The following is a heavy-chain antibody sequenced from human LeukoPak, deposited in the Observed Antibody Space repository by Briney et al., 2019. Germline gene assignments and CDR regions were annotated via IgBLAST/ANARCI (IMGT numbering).Heavy chain of an antibody. Sequence: PSQTLSPTCPVAGGSISRGEYYWGWSRQPPGKGLEWIGYIYYSGSTYYNPSLKSRVTISVDTSKNQFSLKLSSVTAADTAVYYCASAELWGQGTLVTVSS. D-gene: IGHD1-1*01. V-gene: IGHV4-30-4*08. CDR1: GGSISRGEYY. J-gene: IGHJ4*02. CDR2: IYYSGST. CDR3: ASAEL.